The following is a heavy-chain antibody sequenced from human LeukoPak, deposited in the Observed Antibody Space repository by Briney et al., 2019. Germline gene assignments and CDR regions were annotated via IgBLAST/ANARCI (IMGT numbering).Heavy chain of an antibody. CDR1: GGSISSSSYY. CDR3: VRSFRYNWFDP. V-gene: IGHV4-39*07. J-gene: IGHJ5*02. D-gene: IGHD3-10*01. CDR2: FYYTGST. Sequence: ASETLSLTCFVSGGSISSSSYYWGWIRQPPGKGLAWLGSFYYTGSTYYNPSLQSRVTISIDTSKNQFSLNLSSVTAADTAVYYCVRSFRYNWFDPWGQGTLVTVS.